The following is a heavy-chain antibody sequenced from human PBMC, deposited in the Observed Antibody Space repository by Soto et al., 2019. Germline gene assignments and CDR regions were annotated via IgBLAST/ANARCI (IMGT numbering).Heavy chain of an antibody. D-gene: IGHD3-22*01. CDR1: GHTLINYY. CDR2: IDPSGNGT. V-gene: IGHV1-46*01. Sequence: ASVKVSCKTSGHTLINYYMHWVRQAPGQGLDWLGKIDPSGNGTSYAERFQGRITLTSDTSTKTVYVELSSLRSEDTAIYYCAINYYDSSGYLYWGQGNLLTVSS. CDR3: AINYYDSSGYLY. J-gene: IGHJ4*02.